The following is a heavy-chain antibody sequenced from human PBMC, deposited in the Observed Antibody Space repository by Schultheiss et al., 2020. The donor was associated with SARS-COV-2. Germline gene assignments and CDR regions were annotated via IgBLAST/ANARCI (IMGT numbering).Heavy chain of an antibody. Sequence: GGSLRLSCAASGFTFSSYAMSWVRQAPGKGLVWVSRINSDGSSTSYADSVKGRFTISRDNSKNTLYLQMNSLRAEDTAVYYCAREKAADDYGMDVWGQGATVTVSS. V-gene: IGHV3-74*01. D-gene: IGHD6-13*01. CDR2: INSDGSST. CDR3: AREKAADDYGMDV. J-gene: IGHJ6*02. CDR1: GFTFSSYA.